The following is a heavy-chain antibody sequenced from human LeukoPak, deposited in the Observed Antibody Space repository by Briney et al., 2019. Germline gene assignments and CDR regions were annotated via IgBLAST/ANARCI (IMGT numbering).Heavy chain of an antibody. CDR3: ARGGLRNWYFDL. J-gene: IGHJ2*01. CDR1: GFTFSSYA. D-gene: IGHD5-12*01. CDR2: ISGSGGST. V-gene: IGHV3-23*01. Sequence: GGSLRLSCAASGFTFSSYAMSWVRQAPGKGLEWVSAISGSGGSTYYADSVKGRFTISRDNAKNTVYLEMNSLRAEDTAVYYCARGGLRNWYFDLWGRGTLVTVSS.